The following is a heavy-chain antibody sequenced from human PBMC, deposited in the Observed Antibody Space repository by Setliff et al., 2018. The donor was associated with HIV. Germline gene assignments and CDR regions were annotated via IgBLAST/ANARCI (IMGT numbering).Heavy chain of an antibody. V-gene: IGHV4-59*08. Sequence: PEETLSLPCTVSGGLINSHYWNWIRQAPGKGLEWIGWVYYRGGVTYNPSLSSRVTISVDTSKNHFSLSLSSVTAGDTAIDFCARTSRLHPFDYWGQGKLVTVSS. J-gene: IGHJ4*02. CDR3: ARTSRLHPFDY. D-gene: IGHD2-21*02. CDR2: VYYRGGV. CDR1: GGLINSHY.